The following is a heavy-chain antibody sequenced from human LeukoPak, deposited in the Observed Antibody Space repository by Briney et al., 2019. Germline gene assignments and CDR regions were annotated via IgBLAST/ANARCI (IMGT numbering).Heavy chain of an antibody. D-gene: IGHD2/OR15-2a*01. CDR2: IKSKADGGTT. Sequence: PGGSLRLFCTASGFTFSNAWMNWVRQAPGKGLEWVGRIKSKADGGTTDYAAPVKGRFTISRDDSTNTLYLQMNSLKTHATAVYYCTTPSLPSQYYLFDYWGQGTLVTVSS. CDR3: TTPSLPSQYYLFDY. CDR1: GFTFSNAW. V-gene: IGHV3-15*01. J-gene: IGHJ4*02.